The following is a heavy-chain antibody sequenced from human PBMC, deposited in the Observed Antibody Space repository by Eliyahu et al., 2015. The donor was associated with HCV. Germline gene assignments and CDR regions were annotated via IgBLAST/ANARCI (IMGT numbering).Heavy chain of an antibody. V-gene: IGHV1-18*01. CDR2: ISAYNGNT. CDR1: GYTFTSYG. Sequence: QVQLVQSGAEVKKPGASVKVSCKASGYTFTSYGISWVRQAPGQGLEWMGWISAYNGNTNYAQKLQGRVTMTTDTSTSTAYMELRSLRSDDTAVYYCAREVPAYCSSTSCQPNWFDPWGQGTLVTVSS. CDR3: AREVPAYCSSTSCQPNWFDP. D-gene: IGHD2-2*01. J-gene: IGHJ5*02.